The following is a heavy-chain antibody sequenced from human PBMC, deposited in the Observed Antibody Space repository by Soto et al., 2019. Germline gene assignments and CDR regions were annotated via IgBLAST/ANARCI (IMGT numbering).Heavy chain of an antibody. V-gene: IGHV3-73*01. CDR2: IRSKTNSYAT. CDR1: GFTFGGSA. D-gene: IGHD6-19*01. J-gene: IGHJ4*02. Sequence: LRLSWAASGFTFGGSAMHWVRQASGKGLEWVGHIRSKTNSYATAYAESVKGRFTISRDDSMNTAYLQMNSLKTEDTAVYFCTRQTDAVQWLVVPTDYNFDYWGQGTLVTVSS. CDR3: TRQTDAVQWLVVPTDYNFDY.